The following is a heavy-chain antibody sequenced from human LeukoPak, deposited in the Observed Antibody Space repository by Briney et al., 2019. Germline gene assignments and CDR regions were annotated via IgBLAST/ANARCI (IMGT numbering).Heavy chain of an antibody. Sequence: GGSLRLSCAASGFTFSSYAMSWVRQAPGKGLEWVSGISGSGGSTYYADSVKGRFTISRDNSKNTLYLQMNSLRVEDTAVYYCARNGYYDNNGYYPLDYWGQGTLVTVSS. V-gene: IGHV3-23*01. D-gene: IGHD3-22*01. J-gene: IGHJ4*02. CDR3: ARNGYYDNNGYYPLDY. CDR2: ISGSGGST. CDR1: GFTFSSYA.